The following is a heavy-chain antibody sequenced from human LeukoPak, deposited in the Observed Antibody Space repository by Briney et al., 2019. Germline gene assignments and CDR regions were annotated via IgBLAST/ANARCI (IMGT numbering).Heavy chain of an antibody. CDR2: ISGSGTTT. V-gene: IGHV3-23*01. CDR3: AKVQWLSQGIFEH. J-gene: IGHJ1*01. D-gene: IGHD5-24*01. Sequence: PGGSLRLSCVTSGFKFTSYDLTWVRHPPGKGLEWVSIISGSGTTTHYADSVKGRFTISRGSSKSTLYLQMNSLTSEDTAVYYCAKVQWLSQGIFEHWGQGTVVTVSS. CDR1: GFKFTSYD.